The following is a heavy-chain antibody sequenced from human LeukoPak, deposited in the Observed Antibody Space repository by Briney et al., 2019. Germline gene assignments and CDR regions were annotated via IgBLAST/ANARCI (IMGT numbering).Heavy chain of an antibody. V-gene: IGHV3-30*03. CDR1: GFTFNTND. D-gene: IGHD6-13*01. CDR2: LSYDGSKK. J-gene: IGHJ4*02. Sequence: PGGSLRLSCAASGFTFNTNDIHWVRQAPGKGLEWVAVLSYDGSKKYYADSVKGRFTISRDNSKNTLYLQMNSLRAEDTAVYYCARLSSSWYFSFDYWGQGTLVTVSS. CDR3: ARLSSSWYFSFDY.